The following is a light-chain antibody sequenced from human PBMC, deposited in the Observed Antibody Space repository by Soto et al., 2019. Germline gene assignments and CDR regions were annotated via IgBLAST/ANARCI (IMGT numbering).Light chain of an antibody. CDR2: GAS. Sequence: EIVLTQSPAILSVSPGERATLSCRASQSVSSDLAWYQHRPGQAPRLLIYGASTRATGIPDRFSGSGSGTEFTLTISSLQSEDLAVYYCHQYSNRRTFGQGTKVAI. CDR3: HQYSNRRT. CDR1: QSVSSD. V-gene: IGKV3-15*01. J-gene: IGKJ1*01.